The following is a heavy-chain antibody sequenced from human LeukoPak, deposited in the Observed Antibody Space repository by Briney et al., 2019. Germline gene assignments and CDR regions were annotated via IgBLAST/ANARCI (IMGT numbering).Heavy chain of an antibody. CDR1: GGSISSSSYY. CDR2: IYYSGST. V-gene: IGHV4-39*01. CDR3: ARGRRGVAGTGLRLVY. J-gene: IGHJ4*02. D-gene: IGHD6-19*01. Sequence: SETLSLTCTVSGGSISSSSYYWGWIRQPPGKGLEWIGSIYYSGSTYYNPSLKSRVTISVDTSTNQFSLKLSSVTAADTAVYYCARGRRGVAGTGLRLVYWGQGTLVTVSS.